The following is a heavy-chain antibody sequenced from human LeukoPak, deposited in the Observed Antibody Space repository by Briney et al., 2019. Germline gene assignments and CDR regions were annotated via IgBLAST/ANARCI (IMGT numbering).Heavy chain of an antibody. D-gene: IGHD3-3*01. Sequence: GGSLRLSCGASGFTFSNYAMSWVRQAPGKGLDWVSAISGSGGSTYYADSVKGRFTISRDNSKNTLYLQMNSLRAEDTAVYYCAKDFTANYDFWSGYPHWGQGTLVTVSS. CDR1: GFTFSNYA. CDR2: ISGSGGST. CDR3: AKDFTANYDFWSGYPH. V-gene: IGHV3-23*01. J-gene: IGHJ4*02.